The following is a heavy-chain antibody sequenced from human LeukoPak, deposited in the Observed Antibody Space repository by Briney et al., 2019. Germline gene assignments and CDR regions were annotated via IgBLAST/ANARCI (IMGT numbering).Heavy chain of an antibody. Sequence: SETLSLTCAVYGGSFSGYYWSWIRQPPGKGLEWIGEINHSGSTNYNPSLKRRVTISVDTSKNPFSLKLSSVTAADTAVYYCASLKSRFRYYFDYWGQGTLVTVSS. CDR3: ASLKSRFRYYFDY. V-gene: IGHV4-34*01. CDR1: GGSFSGYY. CDR2: INHSGST. J-gene: IGHJ4*02.